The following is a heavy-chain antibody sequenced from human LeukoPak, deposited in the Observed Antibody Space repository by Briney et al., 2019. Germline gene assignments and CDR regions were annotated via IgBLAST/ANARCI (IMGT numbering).Heavy chain of an antibody. CDR1: GFTFSSYE. CDR3: ASRGYSYGPAVDY. Sequence: PGGSLRLSCAASGFTFSSYEMNWVRQAPGKGREWVSYISSSGSTIYYADFVKGRFTIARDNAKNSLYLQMNSLRAEDTAVYYCASRGYSYGPAVDYWGQGTLVTVSS. V-gene: IGHV3-48*03. J-gene: IGHJ4*02. D-gene: IGHD5-18*01. CDR2: ISSSGSTI.